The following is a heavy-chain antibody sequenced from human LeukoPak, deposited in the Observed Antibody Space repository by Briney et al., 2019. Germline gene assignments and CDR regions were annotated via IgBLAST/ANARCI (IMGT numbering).Heavy chain of an antibody. CDR3: ARHGKGVTYFYTFDI. CDR2: IYYSGST. CDR1: GGSISSYY. D-gene: IGHD2/OR15-2a*01. J-gene: IGHJ3*02. V-gene: IGHV4-59*08. Sequence: SETLSLTCTVSGGSISSYYWSWIRQPPGKGLEWIGYIYYSGSTNYNPSLKSRVTISVDTSKNQFSLKLSSVTAADTAVYYCARHGKGVTYFYTFDIWGQGTVVAVSS.